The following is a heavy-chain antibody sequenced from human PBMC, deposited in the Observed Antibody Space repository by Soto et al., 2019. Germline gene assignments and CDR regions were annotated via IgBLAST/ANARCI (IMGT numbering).Heavy chain of an antibody. Sequence: PGGSLRLSCAASGFTFSSYSMNWVRQAPGKGLEWVSYISSSSSTLYYADSVKDRFTISRDNAKNSLYLQMNSLRDEDTAVYYCARDRTYYYGSGSYYNPSFDIWGQGTMVTVSS. J-gene: IGHJ3*02. D-gene: IGHD3-10*01. V-gene: IGHV3-48*02. CDR2: ISSSSSTL. CDR3: ARDRTYYYGSGSYYNPSFDI. CDR1: GFTFSSYS.